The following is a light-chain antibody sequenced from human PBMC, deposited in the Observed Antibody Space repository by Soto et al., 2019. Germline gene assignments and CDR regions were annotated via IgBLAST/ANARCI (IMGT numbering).Light chain of an antibody. V-gene: IGKV3D-11*01. J-gene: IGKJ5*01. Sequence: EIVLTQSPATLSLSPGERATLSCRASQGVSSYLAWYQQKPGQAPRLLIYDASNRATGIPARFSGSGPGTDFTLTISSLEPEDFGVYYCQQRTDWPTITFGQGTRLDIK. CDR2: DAS. CDR3: QQRTDWPTIT. CDR1: QGVSSY.